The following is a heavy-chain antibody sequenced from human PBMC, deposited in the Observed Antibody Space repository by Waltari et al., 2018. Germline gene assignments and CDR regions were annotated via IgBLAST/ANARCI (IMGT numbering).Heavy chain of an antibody. CDR1: GFTFNSHA. D-gene: IGHD1-7*01. J-gene: IGHJ4*02. V-gene: IGHV3-23*04. CDR2: LSGSGGST. Sequence: EVQLVESGGGLVQPGGSLRLSCAASGFTFNSHAMSWVRQAPGEGLEWGSSLSGSGGSTYYADSVKGRFTIARDNSKNTLYLQMNSLRAEDTAIYYCAKAVGRTTLSGGFDYWGQGTLVSVSS. CDR3: AKAVGRTTLSGGFDY.